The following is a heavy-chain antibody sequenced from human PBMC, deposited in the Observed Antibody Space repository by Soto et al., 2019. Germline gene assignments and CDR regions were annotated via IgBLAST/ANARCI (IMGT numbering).Heavy chain of an antibody. V-gene: IGHV5-10-1*01. CDR1: GYSFTSYW. Sequence: GESLKISCKGSGYSFTSYWISWVRQMPGKGLEWMGRIDPSDSYTNYSPSFQGHVTISADKSISTAYLQWSSLKASDTAMYYCARMFNSTSCYYYYGMDVWGQGTTVTVSS. CDR2: IDPSDSYT. CDR3: ARMFNSTSCYYYYGMDV. D-gene: IGHD2-2*01. J-gene: IGHJ6*02.